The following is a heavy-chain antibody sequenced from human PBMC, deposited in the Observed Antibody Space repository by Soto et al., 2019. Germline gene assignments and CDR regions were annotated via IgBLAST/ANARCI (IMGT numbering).Heavy chain of an antibody. CDR1: GFTFSSYG. V-gene: IGHV3-30*18. D-gene: IGHD3-3*01. Sequence: GGSLRLSCAASGFTFSSYGMHWVRQAPGKGLEWVAVISYDGSNKYYADSVKGRFTISRDNSKNTLYLQMNSLRAEDTAVYYCAKEGVRLRFLEWLFDYWGQGTLVTVSS. J-gene: IGHJ4*02. CDR3: AKEGVRLRFLEWLFDY. CDR2: ISYDGSNK.